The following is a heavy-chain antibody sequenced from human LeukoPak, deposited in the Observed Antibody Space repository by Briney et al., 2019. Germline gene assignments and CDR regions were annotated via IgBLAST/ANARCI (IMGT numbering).Heavy chain of an antibody. D-gene: IGHD3-22*01. CDR3: ARDWYYYDSSGPTAYYYYYGMDV. CDR2: FSAYNGDT. V-gene: IGHV1-18*01. J-gene: IGHJ6*02. CDR1: GYTFTSYG. Sequence: ASVKVSFKSSGYTFTSYGISWVRHAPGQGLEWMGWFSAYNGDTNYAQKPQGRVTMTTDTSTSTAYMELRSLRSDDTAVYYCARDWYYYDSSGPTAYYYYYGMDVWAQGTTVTVSS.